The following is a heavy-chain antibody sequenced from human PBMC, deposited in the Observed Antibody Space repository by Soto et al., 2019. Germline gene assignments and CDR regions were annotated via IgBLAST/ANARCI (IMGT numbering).Heavy chain of an antibody. V-gene: IGHV3-30*03. Sequence: GGSLRLSCAASGFTFSSYGMRWVRQAPGKGLEWVAVISYDGSNKYYADSVEGRFTVSKDNSKNTVYLEMNSLRVEDTAVYYCAVLHSSSTSYIDCWGQGALVTVSS. CDR1: GFTFSSYG. CDR3: AVLHSSSTSYIDC. D-gene: IGHD6-13*01. CDR2: ISYDGSNK. J-gene: IGHJ4*02.